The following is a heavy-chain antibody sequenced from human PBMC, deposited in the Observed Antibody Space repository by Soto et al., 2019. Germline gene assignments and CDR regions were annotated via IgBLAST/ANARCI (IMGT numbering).Heavy chain of an antibody. V-gene: IGHV4-30-4*01. J-gene: IGHJ5*01. CDR3: ARGRYCLTGRCFPNWFDS. CDR2: IYKSTTT. Sequence: QVHLLESGPGLVKPSQTLSLTCSVSGDSISTVDYFWAWIRQPPGQALEYIGYIYKSTTTYYNPSFVSRVAISLDTSKSKFSLNLTSVTAADTAVYFCARGRYCLTGRCFPNWFDSWGQGTLVTFSS. CDR1: GDSISTVDYF. D-gene: IGHD2-15*01.